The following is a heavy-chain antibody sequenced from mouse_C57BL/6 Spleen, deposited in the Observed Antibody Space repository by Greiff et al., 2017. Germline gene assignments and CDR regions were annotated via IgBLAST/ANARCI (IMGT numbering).Heavy chain of an antibody. CDR1: GYTFTSYW. Sequence: VQLQQSGAELVKPGASVKMSCKASGYTFTSYWITWVKQRPGQGLEWIGDIYPGSGSTNYNEKFKSKATLTVDKSSSTAYMQLSSLTSEDSAVYYCARGGFAYWGQGTLVTVSA. CDR3: ARGGFAY. V-gene: IGHV1-55*01. CDR2: IYPGSGST. J-gene: IGHJ3*01.